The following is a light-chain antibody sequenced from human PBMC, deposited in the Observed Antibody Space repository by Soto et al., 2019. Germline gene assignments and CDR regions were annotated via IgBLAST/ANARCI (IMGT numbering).Light chain of an antibody. Sequence: EVVMTQSPATLSVSPGERATLSWMASESVSRNLAWYQQTPGQAPRLLIYDASTRATGIPDRFSGGGSGTEFTLTISSLQSEDFVVYYCQQYNSWPPITFGQGTRLEIK. V-gene: IGKV3-15*01. CDR3: QQYNSWPPIT. J-gene: IGKJ5*01. CDR1: ESVSRN. CDR2: DAS.